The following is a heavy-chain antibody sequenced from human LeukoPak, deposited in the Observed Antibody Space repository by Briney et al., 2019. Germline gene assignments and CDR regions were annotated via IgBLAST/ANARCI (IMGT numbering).Heavy chain of an antibody. Sequence: GGSLRLSCAASGFTFSAYSMNWVRQAPGKGLEWVSYISYSSYTIYYADSVRGRFTISRDNAKNSLYLQMNSLRAEDTAVYYCARRFWGLDYWGQGTLVTVSS. V-gene: IGHV3-48*04. CDR1: GFTFSAYS. CDR3: ARRFWGLDY. CDR2: ISYSSYTI. D-gene: IGHD3-16*01. J-gene: IGHJ4*02.